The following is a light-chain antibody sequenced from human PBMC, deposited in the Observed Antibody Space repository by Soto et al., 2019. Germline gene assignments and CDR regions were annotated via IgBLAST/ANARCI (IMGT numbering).Light chain of an antibody. V-gene: IGKV3-20*01. CDR2: GAS. J-gene: IGKJ1*01. CDR1: QSVSSSY. CDR3: QQYGSSLWT. Sequence: EIVLTQSPGTQSLTPGERAPLSCRASQSVSSSYLAWYQQKPGQAPRLLIYGASSRATGIPDRFSGSGSGTDFTLTISRLEPEDFAVYYCQQYGSSLWTFGQGTKVDIK.